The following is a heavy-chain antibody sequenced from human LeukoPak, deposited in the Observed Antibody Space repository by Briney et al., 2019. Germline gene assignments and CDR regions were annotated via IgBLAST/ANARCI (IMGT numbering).Heavy chain of an antibody. CDR2: IYYSGST. CDR3: ARDAIGVVVPAAIPTRRHNYYYMDV. J-gene: IGHJ6*03. V-gene: IGHV4-31*03. Sequence: SQTLSLTCTVSGGSISSGGYYWSWIRQHPGKGLEWIGYIYYSGSTYYNPSLKSRVTISVDTSKNQFSLKLSSVTAADTAVYYCARDAIGVVVPAAIPTRRHNYYYMDVWGKGTTVTVSS. D-gene: IGHD2-2*01. CDR1: GGSISSGGYY.